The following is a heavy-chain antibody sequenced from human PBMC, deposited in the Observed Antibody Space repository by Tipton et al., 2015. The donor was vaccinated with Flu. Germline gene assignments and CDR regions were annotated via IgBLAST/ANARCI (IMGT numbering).Heavy chain of an antibody. V-gene: IGHV4-39*07. CDR1: GDSISTTIYY. Sequence: TLSLTCTVSGDSISTTIYYWGWVRQPPGKWLEWIVSIYYSGTTYYNPSLKSRVTISVDSSKNEFSLTLASLTAADTSVYYCARVLWNDRRAYYYYGVYVWGHGTTVTVSS. CDR3: ARVLWNDRRAYYYYGVYV. CDR2: IYYSGTT. J-gene: IGHJ6*02. D-gene: IGHD1-1*01.